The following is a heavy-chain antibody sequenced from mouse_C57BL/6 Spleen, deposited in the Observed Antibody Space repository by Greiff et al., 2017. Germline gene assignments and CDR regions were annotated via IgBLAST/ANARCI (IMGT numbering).Heavy chain of an antibody. J-gene: IGHJ2*01. Sequence: QVHVQQSGAELARPGASVKLSCKASGYTFTSYGISWVKQRTGQGLEWIGEIYPRSGNTYYNEKFKGKATLTADKSSSTAYMELRSLTSEDSAVYFCYYGSSLGNFDYWGQGTTLTVSS. CDR1: GYTFTSYG. CDR2: IYPRSGNT. D-gene: IGHD1-1*01. CDR3: YYGSSLGNFDY. V-gene: IGHV1-81*01.